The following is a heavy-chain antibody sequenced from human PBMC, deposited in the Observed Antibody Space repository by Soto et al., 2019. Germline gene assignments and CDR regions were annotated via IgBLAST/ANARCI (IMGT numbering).Heavy chain of an antibody. J-gene: IGHJ4*02. CDR2: ISGSSGNT. V-gene: IGHV3-23*01. CDR3: AKGRAVAGTLNFDY. CDR1: RFTFSSYA. Sequence: GGSLRLSCAASRFTFSSYAMSWVRQAPGKGLEWVSTISGSSGNTYYADSVKGRFTISRDNSKKTLYLQMSSLRAKDTAVYYCAKGRAVAGTLNFDYWGQGTLVTVSS. D-gene: IGHD6-19*01.